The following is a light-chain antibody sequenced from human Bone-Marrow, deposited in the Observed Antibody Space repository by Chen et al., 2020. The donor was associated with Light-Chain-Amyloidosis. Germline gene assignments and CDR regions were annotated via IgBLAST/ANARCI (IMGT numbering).Light chain of an antibody. CDR1: SSDVGGDNH. CDR2: EVT. Sequence: LNPPSPRAGSPGPANNIPCTGTSSDVGGDNHVSWYQQHPDKAPKLMIYEVTNRPSWVPDRFSGSKSDNTASLTISGLQTEDEADYFCSSYTITNTLVFGSGTRVTVL. J-gene: IGLJ1*01. V-gene: IGLV2-14*01. CDR3: SSYTITNTLV.